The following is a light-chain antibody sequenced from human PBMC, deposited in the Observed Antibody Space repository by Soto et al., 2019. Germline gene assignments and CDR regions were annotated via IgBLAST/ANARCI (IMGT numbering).Light chain of an antibody. CDR1: QSVSSKY. CDR2: GTS. Sequence: EIVLTQSPGTLSLSPGXRATLSCRASQSVSSKYLAWYQQKPGQAPRVLIYGTSIRASGVPERFSGGGSGTDFTLTITRLEPEDFAVYYCQQYGSSLFTFGPGT. V-gene: IGKV3-20*01. J-gene: IGKJ3*01. CDR3: QQYGSSLFT.